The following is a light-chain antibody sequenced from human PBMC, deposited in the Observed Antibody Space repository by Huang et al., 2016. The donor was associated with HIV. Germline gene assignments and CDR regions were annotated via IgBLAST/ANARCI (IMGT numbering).Light chain of an antibody. CDR3: MQASHGAAT. CDR1: QSLVYGDGNIY. CDR2: KLS. V-gene: IGKV2-30*01. J-gene: IGKJ1*01. Sequence: DVLLTQSPLSLPVTLGQPAFITCKSNQSLVYGDGNIYLNWFHQRPGHSPRRLSYKLSNRDSGVPDRCSAGGSGTDFTLWISEVEAEDVGDYYCMQASHGAATFGQGTRVDIK.